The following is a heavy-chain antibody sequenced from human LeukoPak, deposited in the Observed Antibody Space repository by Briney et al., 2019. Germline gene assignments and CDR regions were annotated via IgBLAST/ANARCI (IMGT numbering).Heavy chain of an antibody. J-gene: IGHJ3*02. CDR1: GDSVSSNSAA. V-gene: IGHV6-1*01. CDR2: TYCRSKCYN. D-gene: IGHD4-17*01. Sequence: QTLSLTCAISGDSVSSNSAAWNWVRQSPSRGLEWLGRTYCRSKCYNDYAVSVKSRITINTDTSKNQFSLQLNSVTPEDTAVYYCARTTTVTTVDDAFDIWGQGTMVTVSS. CDR3: ARTTTVTTVDDAFDI.